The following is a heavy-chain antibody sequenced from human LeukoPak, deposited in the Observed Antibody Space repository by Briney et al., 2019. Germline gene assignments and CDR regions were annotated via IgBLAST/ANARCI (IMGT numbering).Heavy chain of an antibody. CDR2: IYRGGRT. J-gene: IGHJ4*02. CDR3: AREWEQD. CDR1: GFTVSSNY. V-gene: IGHV3-53*01. D-gene: IGHD1/OR15-1a*01. Sequence: GGSLRLSCAASGFTVSSNYMSWVRQAPGKGLEWVSVIYRGGRTYYGDSVKGRFTISRNNSNTTLYPQMNSLRAQDTAVYYCAREWEQDWGQGTLVTVSS.